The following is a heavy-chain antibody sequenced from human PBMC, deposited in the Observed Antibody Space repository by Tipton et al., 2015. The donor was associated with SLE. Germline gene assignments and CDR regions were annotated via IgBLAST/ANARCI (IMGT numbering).Heavy chain of an antibody. CDR3: AREGGPRRDGRAFDI. CDR1: GYTFTNYA. J-gene: IGHJ3*02. D-gene: IGHD5-24*01. V-gene: IGHV1-3*01. CDR2: INAGTGGV. Sequence: QLVQSGAEVKKPGASVKFSCKASGYTFTNYAIHWLRQAPGQRFEWMGCINAGTGGVEYSQNFQGRVTITRDTSATTYYMELNSLTSEDMAVYFCAREGGPRRDGRAFDIWGQGTVVTVSS.